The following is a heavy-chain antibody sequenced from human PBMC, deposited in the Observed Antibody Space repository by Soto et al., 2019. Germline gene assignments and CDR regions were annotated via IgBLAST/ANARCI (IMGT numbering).Heavy chain of an antibody. CDR2: IIPIFGTA. J-gene: IGHJ4*01. D-gene: IGHD6-19*01. CDR1: GGTFSSYA. CDR3: ARAPRRVVPAALIRGIAVAGHFDY. V-gene: IGHV1-69*13. Sequence: SSVKVSCKASGGTFSSYAISWVRQAPGQGLEWMGGIIPIFGTANYAQKFQGRVTITADESTSTAYMELSSLRSEDTAVYYCARAPRRVVPAALIRGIAVAGHFDYWG.